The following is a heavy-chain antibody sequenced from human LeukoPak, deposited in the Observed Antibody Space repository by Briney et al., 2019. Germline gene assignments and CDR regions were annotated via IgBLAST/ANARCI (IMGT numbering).Heavy chain of an antibody. CDR2: ISSGRNYI. CDR3: ARVLRVVVDYFPETFGY. CDR1: GFTFTTYT. J-gene: IGHJ4*02. D-gene: IGHD3-22*01. V-gene: IGHV3-21*01. Sequence: GGSLRLSCAASGFTFTTYTMNWVRQAPGKGLEWVSSISSGRNYIYYADSVKGRFTISRDNAKNSLYLQMNSLRAEDTAVYYCARVLRVVVDYFPETFGYWGQGALVTVSS.